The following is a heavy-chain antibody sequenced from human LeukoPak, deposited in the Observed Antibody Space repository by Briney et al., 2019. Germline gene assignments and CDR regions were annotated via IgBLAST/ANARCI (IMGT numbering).Heavy chain of an antibody. J-gene: IGHJ6*03. CDR2: ISSSSSYI. CDR1: GFTFSSYS. Sequence: GGSLRLSCAASGFTFSSYSMNWVRQAPGKGLEWVSSISSSSSYIYYADSVKGRFTISRDNAKNSLYLQMNSLRAEDTAVYYCARGDRGVYYYYMDVWGKGTTVTVSS. D-gene: IGHD2-21*02. V-gene: IGHV3-21*01. CDR3: ARGDRGVYYYYMDV.